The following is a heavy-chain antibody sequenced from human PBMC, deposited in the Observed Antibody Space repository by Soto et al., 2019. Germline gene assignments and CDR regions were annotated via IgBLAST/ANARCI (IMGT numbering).Heavy chain of an antibody. CDR2: IYYSGST. J-gene: IGHJ4*02. V-gene: IGHV4-30-4*01. CDR3: ARDYYGSGRIDY. Sequence: SETLYLTCTVSGGSISSGDYYWSWIRQPPGKGLEWIGYIYYSGSTYYNPSLKSRVTISVDTSKNQLSLKLSSVTAADTSVYYCARDYYGSGRIDYWGQGTLVTVSS. D-gene: IGHD3-10*01. CDR1: GGSISSGDYY.